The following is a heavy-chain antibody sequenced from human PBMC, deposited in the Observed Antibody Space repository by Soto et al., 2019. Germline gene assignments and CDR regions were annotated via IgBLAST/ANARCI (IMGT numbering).Heavy chain of an antibody. V-gene: IGHV1-46*03. CDR2: INPSGTTT. D-gene: IGHD2-2*01. CDR1: GYTFTSYY. CDR3: GRPQIASHYYYGMDV. Sequence: QVQLVQSGAEVKKPGASVKVSCKASGYTFTSYYMHWVRQAPGQGLEWIGIINPSGTTTDYAQKYQGRVTITRDTSTSTYYMELSRLRSEDTAVYDCGRPQIASHYYYGMDVWGQGTTVTVSS. J-gene: IGHJ6*02.